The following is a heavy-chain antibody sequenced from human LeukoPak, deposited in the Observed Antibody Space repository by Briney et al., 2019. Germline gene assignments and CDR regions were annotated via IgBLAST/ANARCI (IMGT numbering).Heavy chain of an antibody. V-gene: IGHV4-34*01. D-gene: IGHD5-18*01. J-gene: IGHJ2*01. CDR2: INHSGST. CDR3: ARSGGYSYGYFRVRSYWYFDL. Sequence: PSETLSLTCAVYGGSFSGYYWSWIRQPPGKGLEWIGEINHSGSTNYNPSLKSRVTISVDTSKNQFSLKLSSVTAADTAVYYCARSGGYSYGYFRVRSYWYFDLWGRGTLVTVSS. CDR1: GGSFSGYY.